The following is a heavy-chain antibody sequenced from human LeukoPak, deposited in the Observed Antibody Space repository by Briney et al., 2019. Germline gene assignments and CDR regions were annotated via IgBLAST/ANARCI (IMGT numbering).Heavy chain of an antibody. CDR1: GFTFSSYE. V-gene: IGHV3-48*03. CDR2: ISSSGSTI. D-gene: IGHD5-24*01. Sequence: GGSLRLSCAASGFTFSSYEMNWVRQAPGKGLEWVLYISSSGSTIYYADSVKGRFTISRDNAKNSLYLQMNSLRAEDTAVYYCAVATIKDYFDYWGQGTLVTVSS. CDR3: AVATIKDYFDY. J-gene: IGHJ4*02.